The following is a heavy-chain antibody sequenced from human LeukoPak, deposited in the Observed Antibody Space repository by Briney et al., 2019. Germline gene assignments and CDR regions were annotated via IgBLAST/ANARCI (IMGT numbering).Heavy chain of an antibody. D-gene: IGHD3-22*01. V-gene: IGHV4-39*07. CDR1: GGSISSSSYY. Sequence: PSETLSLTCTVSGGSISSSSYYWGWIRQPPGKGLEWIGSIYYSGSTHYNPSLKSRVTISVDTSKNQFSLKLSSVTAADTAVYYSARVVVITEGLSHNWFDPWGQGTLDPVSS. J-gene: IGHJ5*02. CDR3: ARVVVITEGLSHNWFDP. CDR2: IYYSGST.